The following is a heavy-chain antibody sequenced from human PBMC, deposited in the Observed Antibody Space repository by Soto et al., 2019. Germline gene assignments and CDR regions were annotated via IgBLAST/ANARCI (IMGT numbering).Heavy chain of an antibody. Sequence: TLCPTCRVSGGALNSGNYYWSWIRQVPGKGLEWIGHIYVTGAVDYNPSLRDRITISQDTSERQFSLNLRLVTAADTAVYYCERLRIATNNYKWFDPWGQGTLVTVYS. CDR3: ERLRIATNNYKWFDP. CDR2: IYVTGAV. V-gene: IGHV4-31*03. CDR1: GGALNSGNYY. D-gene: IGHD2-21*01. J-gene: IGHJ5*02.